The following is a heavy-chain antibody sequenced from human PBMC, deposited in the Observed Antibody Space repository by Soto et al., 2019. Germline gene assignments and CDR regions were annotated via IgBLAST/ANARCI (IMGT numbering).Heavy chain of an antibody. Sequence: GESLKISCKGSGYSFTSYWIGWVRQMPGKGLEWMGIIYPGDSDTRYSPSFQGQVTISADKSISTAYLQWSSLKASDTAMYYCARTTAAGIYYYGMDVRGQGTRVTVSS. CDR1: GYSFTSYW. V-gene: IGHV5-51*01. CDR2: IYPGDSDT. CDR3: ARTTAAGIYYYGMDV. D-gene: IGHD6-13*01. J-gene: IGHJ6*02.